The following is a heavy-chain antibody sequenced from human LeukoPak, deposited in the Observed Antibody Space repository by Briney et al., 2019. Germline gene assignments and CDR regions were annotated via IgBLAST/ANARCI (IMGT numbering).Heavy chain of an antibody. Sequence: TGGSLRLSCAASGFTVTDHYMSWVRQAPGKGLEWVSAMYTGGGTYYADSVKGRFTISRDNYNNILFLQMNSLRPEDTAVYYCARDRPFGGVGDFDYWGRGTLVTVSS. CDR3: ARDRPFGGVGDFDY. CDR1: GFTVTDHY. CDR2: MYTGGGT. V-gene: IGHV3-66*01. J-gene: IGHJ4*02. D-gene: IGHD3-16*01.